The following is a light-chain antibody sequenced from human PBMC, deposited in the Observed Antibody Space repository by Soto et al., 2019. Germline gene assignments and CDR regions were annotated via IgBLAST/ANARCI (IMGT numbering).Light chain of an antibody. J-gene: IGKJ1*01. CDR3: QQSYSPVWT. Sequence: DIQMTQSPSSLSASVGDRVTITCRASQSISSYLNWYQQKPGKAPKLLIYAASSLQSGVPSRFSGSGSGTDFTFTISSLQPEDSATYYCQQSYSPVWTFGQGTKVEIK. CDR2: AAS. CDR1: QSISSY. V-gene: IGKV1-39*01.